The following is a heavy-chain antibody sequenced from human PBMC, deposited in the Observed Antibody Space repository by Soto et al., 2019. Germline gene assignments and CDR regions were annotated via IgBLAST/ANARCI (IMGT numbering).Heavy chain of an antibody. CDR2: IYHSGST. CDR1: GGSISSSHS. J-gene: IGHJ4*02. CDR3: ARAVALPGLFYFDP. Sequence: SETLSLTCAVSGGSISSSHSWSWVRQPPGKGLEWIAEIYHSGSTNYNPSHKSRVTVSVDRSKNQFSLKLNSVTAADTAVYFCARAVALPGLFYFDPWGQGTLVTVSS. D-gene: IGHD2-21*01. V-gene: IGHV4-4*02.